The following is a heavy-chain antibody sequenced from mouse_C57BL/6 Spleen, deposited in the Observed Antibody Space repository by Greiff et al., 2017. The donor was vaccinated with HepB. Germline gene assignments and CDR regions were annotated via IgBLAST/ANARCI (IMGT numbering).Heavy chain of an antibody. V-gene: IGHV1-64*01. CDR3: ARKDYYAMDY. J-gene: IGHJ4*01. Sequence: QVQLQQPGAELVKPGASVKLSCTASGYTFTSYWMHWVKQRPGQGLEWIGMIHPNSGSTNYNEKLKSKATLTVDKSSSTAYMQLSSLTSEDSAVYYCARKDYYAMDYWGQGTSVTV. CDR1: GYTFTSYW. CDR2: IHPNSGST.